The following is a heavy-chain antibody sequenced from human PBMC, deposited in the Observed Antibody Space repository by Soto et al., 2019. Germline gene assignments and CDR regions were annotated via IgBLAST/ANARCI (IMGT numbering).Heavy chain of an antibody. D-gene: IGHD6-19*01. CDR1: GNTVPNYA. J-gene: IGHJ4*02. CDR2: INGGNGNT. Sequence: ASVKVSCTASGNTVPNYAIHWVRQEPGQRLEWMGWINGGNGNTYYSEHFQGRVTFTSDTSAGTVYMQLRSLHSEDTAGYYCVREDSGFSGSHYIDYLTYRGKGARVTVSS. V-gene: IGHV1-3*01. CDR3: VREDSGFSGSHYIDYLTY.